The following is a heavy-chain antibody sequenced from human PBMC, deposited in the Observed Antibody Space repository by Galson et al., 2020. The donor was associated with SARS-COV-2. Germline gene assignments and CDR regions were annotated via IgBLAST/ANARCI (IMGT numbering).Heavy chain of an antibody. D-gene: IGHD3-3*01. J-gene: IGHJ4*02. CDR2: MFYSGSR. V-gene: IGHV4-30-4*01. CDR1: GGSIRSGDFS. Sequence: SETLSLTCTVSGGSIRSGDFSWSWIRQTPGKGLEWLGYMFYSGSRYYNPSLKSRVTILLDTSENQFSLKLSSVTAADTAVYYCARGGYDYFDYWGQGTLVTVSS. CDR3: ARGGYDYFDY.